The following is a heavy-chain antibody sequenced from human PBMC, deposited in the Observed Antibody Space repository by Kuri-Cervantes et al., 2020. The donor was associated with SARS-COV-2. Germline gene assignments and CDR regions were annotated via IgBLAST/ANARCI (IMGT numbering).Heavy chain of an antibody. Sequence: ASVKVSCKASGYTFTSYGISWVRQAPGQGLEWMGWISAYNGNTNYAQKLQGRVTMTTDTSTSTAYMELRSLRSDDTAAYYCARDTLRWSGAAFDIWGQGTMVTVSS. V-gene: IGHV1-18*01. J-gene: IGHJ3*02. CDR3: ARDTLRWSGAAFDI. D-gene: IGHD4-23*01. CDR1: GYTFTSYG. CDR2: ISAYNGNT.